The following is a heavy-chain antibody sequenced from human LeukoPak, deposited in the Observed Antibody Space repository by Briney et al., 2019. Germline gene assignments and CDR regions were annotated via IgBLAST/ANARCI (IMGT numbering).Heavy chain of an antibody. CDR2: IIPIFGTA. V-gene: IGHV1-69*13. CDR3: ARRSGYSSSQGAYYYYYMDV. J-gene: IGHJ6*03. Sequence: ASVKVSCKASGGTFSSYAISWVRQAPGQGLEWMGGIIPIFGTANYAQKFQGRVTITADESTSTAYMELSSLRSEDTAVYCCARRSGYSSSQGAYYYYYMDVWGKGTTVTISS. D-gene: IGHD6-13*01. CDR1: GGTFSSYA.